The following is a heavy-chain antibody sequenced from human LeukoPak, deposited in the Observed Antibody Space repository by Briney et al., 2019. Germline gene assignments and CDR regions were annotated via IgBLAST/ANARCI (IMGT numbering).Heavy chain of an antibody. V-gene: IGHV4-30-2*01. J-gene: IGHJ4*02. D-gene: IGHD4/OR15-4a*01. CDR2: IYHSGST. Sequence: PSQTLSLTCAVSGGSISSGGYSWGWIRQPPGKGLEWIGYIYHSGSTYYNPSLKSRVTISVDRAKNQFSLKLSSVPAEGPAVYFCARGGRDYVYYGVPYGSYYFDYWGQGTLVTVSS. CDR3: ARGGRDYVYYGVPYGSYYFDY. CDR1: GGSISSGGYS.